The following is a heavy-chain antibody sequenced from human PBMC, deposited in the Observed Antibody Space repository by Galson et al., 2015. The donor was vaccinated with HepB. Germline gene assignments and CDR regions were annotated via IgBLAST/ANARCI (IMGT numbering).Heavy chain of an antibody. CDR2: ISAYNGNT. CDR1: GYTFTSYG. Sequence: SVKVSCKASGYTFTSYGISWVRQAPGQGLEWMGWISAYNGNTNYAQKLQGRVTMTTDTSTSTAYMELRSLRSDDTAVYYCARSRVYYDILTGYSYFDYWGQGTLVTVSS. J-gene: IGHJ4*02. D-gene: IGHD3-9*01. CDR3: ARSRVYYDILTGYSYFDY. V-gene: IGHV1-18*04.